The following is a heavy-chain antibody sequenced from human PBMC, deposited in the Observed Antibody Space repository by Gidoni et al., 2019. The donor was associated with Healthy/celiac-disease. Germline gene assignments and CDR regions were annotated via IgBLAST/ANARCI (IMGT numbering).Heavy chain of an antibody. CDR3: ARGRLEWLFQYFDY. V-gene: IGHV3-33*01. Sequence: QVQLVESGGGVVQPGRSLRLSCAASGFTFSSYGMHWVRQAPGKGLEWVAVIWYDGSNKYYADSVKGRFTISRDNSKNTLYLQMNSLRAEDTAVYYCARGRLEWLFQYFDYWGQGTLVTVSS. J-gene: IGHJ4*02. CDR1: GFTFSSYG. D-gene: IGHD3-3*01. CDR2: IWYDGSNK.